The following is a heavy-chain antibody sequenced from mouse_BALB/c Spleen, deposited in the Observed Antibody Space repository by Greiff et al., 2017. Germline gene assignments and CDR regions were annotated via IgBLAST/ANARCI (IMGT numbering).Heavy chain of an antibody. CDR1: GYTFTSYW. D-gene: IGHD3-1*01. CDR2: IYPGSGST. Sequence: LQQPGSELVRPGASVKLSCKASGYTFTSYWMHWVKQRHGQGLEWIGNIYPGSGSTNYDEKFKSKGTLTVDTSSSTAYMHLSSLTSEDSAVYYCTRSQYYYAMDYWGQGTSVTVSS. CDR3: TRSQYYYAMDY. V-gene: IGHV1S22*01. J-gene: IGHJ4*01.